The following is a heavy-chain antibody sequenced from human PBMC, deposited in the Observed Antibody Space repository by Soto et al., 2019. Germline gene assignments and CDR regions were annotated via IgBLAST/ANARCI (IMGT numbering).Heavy chain of an antibody. V-gene: IGHV1-2*04. CDR2: INPNSGGT. J-gene: IGHJ6*03. CDR1: GYTFTSYG. Sequence: ASVKVSCKASGYTFTSYGISWVRQAPGQGLEWMGWINPNSGGTNYAQKFQGWVTMTRDTSISTAYMELSRLRSDDTAVYYCARASYGSGSYLTPYYYYYMDVWGKGTTVTVSS. CDR3: ARASYGSGSYLTPYYYYYMDV. D-gene: IGHD3-10*01.